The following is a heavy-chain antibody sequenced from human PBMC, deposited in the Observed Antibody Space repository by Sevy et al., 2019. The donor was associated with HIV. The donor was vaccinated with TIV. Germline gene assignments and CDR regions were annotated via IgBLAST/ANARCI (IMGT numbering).Heavy chain of an antibody. CDR1: GFTFSSYD. CDR3: TRNGGAFDNGFDP. CDR2: ISSSGSSI. D-gene: IGHD2-8*01. Sequence: GGSLRLSCTASGFTFSSYDMNWVRQAPGKGLEWVSKISSSGSSIYYAGSVKGRFTISRDNAKNSLNLQMNSLGAEDTAVYYCTRNGGAFDNGFDPWGQGTLVTVSS. J-gene: IGHJ5*02. V-gene: IGHV3-48*03.